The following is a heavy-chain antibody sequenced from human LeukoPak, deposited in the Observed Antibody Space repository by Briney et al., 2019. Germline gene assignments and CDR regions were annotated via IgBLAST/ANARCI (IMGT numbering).Heavy chain of an antibody. D-gene: IGHD4-23*01. J-gene: IGHJ3*02. Sequence: GASVKVSCKASGGTFSSYAISWVRQAPGQGLEWMGRIIPILGIANYAQKFQGRVTITADKSTSTAYMELSSLRSEDTAVYYCARGGGDYGGNYDAFDIWGQGTLVTVSS. CDR3: ARGGGDYGGNYDAFDI. CDR1: GGTFSSYA. CDR2: IIPILGIA. V-gene: IGHV1-69*04.